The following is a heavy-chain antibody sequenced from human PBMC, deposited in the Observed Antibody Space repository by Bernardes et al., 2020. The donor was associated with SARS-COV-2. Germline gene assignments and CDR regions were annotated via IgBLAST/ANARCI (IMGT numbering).Heavy chain of an antibody. CDR2: ISAIGGST. J-gene: IGHJ6*02. D-gene: IGHD6-6*01. V-gene: IGHV3-23*01. Sequence: GSLRLSCVASGFTFSQNAMTWVRQVPGKGLEWVSAISAIGGSTYYAESVKGRFTISRDNSRNTLYLEMSSLRADETAVYYCSKNAKYSSSSMEVWGQGTTVTVS. CDR1: GFTFSQNA. CDR3: SKNAKYSSSSMEV.